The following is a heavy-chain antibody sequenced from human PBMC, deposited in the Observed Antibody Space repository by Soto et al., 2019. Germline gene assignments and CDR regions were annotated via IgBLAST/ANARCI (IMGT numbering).Heavy chain of an antibody. CDR1: GGTFGSYA. D-gene: IGHD2-8*02. CDR2: IIPIFGTA. Sequence: QVQLVQSGAEVKKPGSSVKVSCKASGGTFGSYAISWVRQAPGQGLEWMGGIIPIFGTANYAQKFQGRVTITADESSRIAYMELSSLRSADTAVYYCAKDTRRYCTAGTCVPGFDPWGQGTLVTVSS. CDR3: AKDTRRYCTAGTCVPGFDP. J-gene: IGHJ5*02. V-gene: IGHV1-69*01.